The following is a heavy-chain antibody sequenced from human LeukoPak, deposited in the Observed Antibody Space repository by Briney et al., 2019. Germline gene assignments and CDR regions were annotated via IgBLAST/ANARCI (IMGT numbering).Heavy chain of an antibody. Sequence: GGSVRLSCAASGFTFSTYSMHWVRQAPGKGLEFVSAITSNGGKTYYANSVKGRFTISRDNSKNTLYLQMGSLRPEDMAVYYCARWGGRYPFDYWGQGTPVTVSS. CDR1: GFTFSTYS. J-gene: IGHJ4*02. CDR2: ITSNGGKT. D-gene: IGHD6-19*01. CDR3: ARWGGRYPFDY. V-gene: IGHV3-64*01.